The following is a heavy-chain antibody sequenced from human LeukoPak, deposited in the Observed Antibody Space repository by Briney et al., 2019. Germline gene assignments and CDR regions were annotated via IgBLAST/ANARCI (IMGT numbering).Heavy chain of an antibody. Sequence: GGSLRLSCAASGFTFSSYEMNWVRQAPGKGLEWVSYISSSGSTIYYADSVKGRFTISRDNSKNTLYLQMNSLRAEDTAVYYCAKVPYYDFWSGPDYWGQGTLVTVSS. V-gene: IGHV3-48*03. CDR1: GFTFSSYE. J-gene: IGHJ4*02. CDR2: ISSSGSTI. CDR3: AKVPYYDFWSGPDY. D-gene: IGHD3-3*01.